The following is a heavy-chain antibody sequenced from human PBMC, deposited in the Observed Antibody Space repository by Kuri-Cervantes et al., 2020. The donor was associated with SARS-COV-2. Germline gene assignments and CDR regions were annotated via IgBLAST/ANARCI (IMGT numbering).Heavy chain of an antibody. D-gene: IGHD4-17*01. CDR1: GFTFSSYA. V-gene: IGHV3-30*04. CDR3: ASSSPATVSYPFDY. CDR2: ISYDGSNK. J-gene: IGHJ4*02. Sequence: GGSLRLSCAASGFTFSSYAMHWVRQAPGKGLEWVAVISYDGSNKYYADSVKGRFTISSDNSKNTLYLQMNSLRAEDTAVYYCASSSPATVSYPFDYWGQGTLVTVSS.